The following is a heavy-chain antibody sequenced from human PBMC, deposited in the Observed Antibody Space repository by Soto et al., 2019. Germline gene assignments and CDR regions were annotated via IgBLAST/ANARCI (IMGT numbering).Heavy chain of an antibody. D-gene: IGHD6-19*01. J-gene: IGHJ4*02. V-gene: IGHV1-2*04. CDR2: INPNSGGT. Sequence: ASVKVSCKASGYTFTGYYMHWVRQAPGQGLEWMGWINPNSGGTNYAQKFQGWVTMTRDTSISTAYMELSRLRSDDTAVYYCAREMRGSSGWDFEYWGQGTTVTVSS. CDR3: AREMRGSSGWDFEY. CDR1: GYTFTGYY.